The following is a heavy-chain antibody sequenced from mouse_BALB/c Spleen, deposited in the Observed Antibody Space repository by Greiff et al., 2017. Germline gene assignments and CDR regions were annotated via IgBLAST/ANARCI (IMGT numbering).Heavy chain of an antibody. CDR2: ISSGGSYT. V-gene: IGHV5-6-4*01. CDR3: TRDDYRYYCDY. D-gene: IGHD2-14*01. Sequence: EVKLVESGGGLVKPGGSLKLSCAASGFTFSSYTMSWVRQTPEKRLEWVATISSGGSYTYYPDSVKGRFTISRDNAKNTLYLQMSSLKSEDTAMYYCTRDDYRYYCDYWGQGTTLTVSS. J-gene: IGHJ2*01. CDR1: GFTFSSYT.